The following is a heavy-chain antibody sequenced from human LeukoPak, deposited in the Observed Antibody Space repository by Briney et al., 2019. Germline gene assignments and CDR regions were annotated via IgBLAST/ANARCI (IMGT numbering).Heavy chain of an antibody. D-gene: IGHD3-3*01. CDR3: AKFWSGYYTD. Sequence: SVKVSCKASGDTFGTFSFNWVRQAPSEGLEWLGGLTPLAGTPNYAQKFQGRLTISADKSTSTVYMELSRLTSEDTAVYFCAKFWSGYYTDWGQGTLVSVSS. CDR2: LTPLAGTP. J-gene: IGHJ4*02. CDR1: GDTFGTFS. V-gene: IGHV1-69*06.